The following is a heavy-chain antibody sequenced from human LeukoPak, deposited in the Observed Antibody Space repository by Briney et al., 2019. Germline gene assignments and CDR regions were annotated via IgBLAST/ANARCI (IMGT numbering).Heavy chain of an antibody. CDR1: GFTFSDRY. V-gene: IGHV3-11*04. CDR3: ARGRAVGVSDSYDL. J-gene: IGHJ3*01. Sequence: PGGSLRLSCTGSGFTFSDRYMAWIRQRPGKSLEWLSYISTSDRRVYLTDSVKGRFTVSRDDARKSLFLQMNSLTPDDTALYYCARGRAVGVSDSYDLWGPGTLVIVSS. CDR2: ISTSDRRV. D-gene: IGHD4-23*01.